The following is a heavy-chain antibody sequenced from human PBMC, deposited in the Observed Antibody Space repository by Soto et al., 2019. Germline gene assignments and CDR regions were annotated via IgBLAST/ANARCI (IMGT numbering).Heavy chain of an antibody. V-gene: IGHV3-48*03. CDR1: GFSFSSYD. CDR2: ISASGTTA. Sequence: EVQLVQSGGGLVQTGGSLRLSCATSGFSFSSYDMNWVRQAPGKGLEWVSHISASGTTAYYSDSVQGRFTISRDNAQKSLDLQMNSLRVDDTAVYYCARSFDSSVYFSYWGQGTLVTVSS. J-gene: IGHJ4*02. CDR3: ARSFDSSVYFSY. D-gene: IGHD3-22*01.